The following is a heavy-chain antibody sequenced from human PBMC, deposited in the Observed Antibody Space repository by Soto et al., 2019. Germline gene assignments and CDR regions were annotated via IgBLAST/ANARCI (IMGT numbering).Heavy chain of an antibody. CDR1: GFTFSSYG. J-gene: IGHJ4*02. D-gene: IGHD2-15*01. CDR2: ISYDGSNK. V-gene: IGHV3-30*18. Sequence: VQLVESGGGVVQPGRSLRLSCAASGFTFSSYGMHWVRQAPGKGLEWVAVISYDGSNKYYADSVKGRFTISRDNSKNTLYLQMNSLRAEDTAVYYCAKKNSENFDYWGQGTLVTVSS. CDR3: AKKNSENFDY.